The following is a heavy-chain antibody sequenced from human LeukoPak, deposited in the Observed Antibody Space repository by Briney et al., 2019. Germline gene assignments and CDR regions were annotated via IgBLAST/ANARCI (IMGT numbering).Heavy chain of an antibody. J-gene: IGHJ4*02. CDR1: GYTLTELS. Sequence: ASVKVSCKVSGYTLTELSMHWVRQAPGKGLEWMGGFDPEDGETFYAQKFQGRVTMTRDMSTSTVYMELSSLRSEDTAVYYCARDKAAAYFDYWGQGTLVTVSS. CDR2: FDPEDGET. CDR3: ARDKAAAYFDY. D-gene: IGHD6-13*01. V-gene: IGHV1-24*01.